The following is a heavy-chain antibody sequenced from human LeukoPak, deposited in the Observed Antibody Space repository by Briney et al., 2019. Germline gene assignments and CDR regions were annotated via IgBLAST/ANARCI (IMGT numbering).Heavy chain of an antibody. V-gene: IGHV3-48*04. J-gene: IGHJ4*02. Sequence: PGGSLRLSCAASGFTFSSYSMNWVRQAPGKGLEWVSYISSSSSTIYYADSVKGRFTISRDNAKNSLYLQMNSLRAEDTAVYYCASADSGNEFDYWGQGTLVTVSS. CDR3: ASADSGNEFDY. CDR1: GFTFSSYS. D-gene: IGHD5-12*01. CDR2: ISSSSSTI.